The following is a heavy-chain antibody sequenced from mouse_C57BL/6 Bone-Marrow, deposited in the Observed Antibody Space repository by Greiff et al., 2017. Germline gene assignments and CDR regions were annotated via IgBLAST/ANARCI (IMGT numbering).Heavy chain of an antibody. V-gene: IGHV5-6*01. CDR1: GFTFSSYG. CDR2: ISSGGSYT. J-gene: IGHJ4*01. Sequence: EVQLQESGGDLVKPGGSLKLSCAASGFTFSSYGMSWVRQTPDKRLEWVATISSGGSYTYYPDSVKGRFTISRDNAKNTLYLQMSSLKSEDTAMYYCARRDSNYGYAMDDWGQGTSVTVSS. CDR3: ARRDSNYGYAMDD. D-gene: IGHD2-5*01.